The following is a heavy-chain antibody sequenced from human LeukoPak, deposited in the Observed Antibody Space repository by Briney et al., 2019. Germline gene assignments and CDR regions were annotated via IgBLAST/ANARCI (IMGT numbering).Heavy chain of an antibody. V-gene: IGHV4-59*08. CDR3: ARHGDQLLPNWFDP. CDR1: GGSISSYY. D-gene: IGHD2-2*01. CDR2: IYYSGST. J-gene: IGHJ5*02. Sequence: SETLSLTCTVSGGSISSYYWSWIRQPPGKGLEWIGYIYYSGSTNYNPSLKSRVTISVDTSKNQFSLKLSSVTAADTAVYYCARHGDQLLPNWFDPWGQGTLVTVSS.